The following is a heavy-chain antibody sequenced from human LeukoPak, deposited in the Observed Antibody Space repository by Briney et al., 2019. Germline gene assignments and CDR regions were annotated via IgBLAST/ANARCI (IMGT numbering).Heavy chain of an antibody. J-gene: IGHJ3*02. CDR1: GYTFTGYY. D-gene: IGHD6-6*01. V-gene: IGHV1-2*02. CDR3: ARDRNSGSSLDI. CDR2: IYPYSGDT. Sequence: ASVKVSCKASGYTFTGYYIHWVRQASGQGLEWMGWIYPYSGDTNYAQNFQGRVTMTRDTSISTAYMELSSLKSDDTAVYYCARDRNSGSSLDIWGQGTMLTVSS.